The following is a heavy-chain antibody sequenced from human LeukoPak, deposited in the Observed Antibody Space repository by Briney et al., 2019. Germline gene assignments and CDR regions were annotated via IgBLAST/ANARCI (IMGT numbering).Heavy chain of an antibody. CDR2: IDHSGNT. D-gene: IGHD6-6*01. Sequence: PSETLSLTCAVSGGSFSGHYWSWIRQSPGEGLEWIGEIDHSGNTNYNPSLKGRLTISVDTSKSQFSLRLSSVTAADTAVYYCVRHLSSITARRGPASSLAYWGQGTLVTVSS. J-gene: IGHJ4*02. CDR3: VRHLSSITARRGPASSLAY. CDR1: GGSFSGHY. V-gene: IGHV4-34*01.